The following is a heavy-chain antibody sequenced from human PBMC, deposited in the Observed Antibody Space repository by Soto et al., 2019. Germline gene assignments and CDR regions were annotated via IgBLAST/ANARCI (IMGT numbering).Heavy chain of an antibody. V-gene: IGHV3-7*03. J-gene: IGHJ4*02. Sequence: EVRLVESGGGLVQPGGSLRLSCAASGFTFSNYYMTWVRQAPGKGLEWLASIKYDGNEQNYVDSVKGRFTISRDNAKNSLYLQMNSLRAEDTALYYCSRENWFQDYWGQGTLVTVSS. D-gene: IGHD3-9*01. CDR3: SRENWFQDY. CDR1: GFTFSNYY. CDR2: IKYDGNEQ.